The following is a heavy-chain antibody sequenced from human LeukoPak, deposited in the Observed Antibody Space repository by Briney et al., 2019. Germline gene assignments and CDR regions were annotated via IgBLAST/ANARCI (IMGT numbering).Heavy chain of an antibody. CDR2: ISRRGKYR. CDR1: GFTLSDYS. Sequence: PGGSLRLSCVASGFTLSDYSMTWVRQAPGKGLEWVSSISRRGKYRHDADSGKGRFTISRDNAKSSLYLDMTNLRAEDTAVYYCARVYGGTGAAFDYWGQGTLLTVSS. D-gene: IGHD4-23*01. J-gene: IGHJ4*02. CDR3: ARVYGGTGAAFDY. V-gene: IGHV3-21*01.